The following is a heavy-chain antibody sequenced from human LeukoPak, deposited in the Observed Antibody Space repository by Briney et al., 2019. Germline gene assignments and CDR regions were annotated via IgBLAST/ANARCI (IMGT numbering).Heavy chain of an antibody. CDR3: AKDYSSSSDYFDF. D-gene: IGHD6-13*01. CDR2: ISYDGSNK. CDR1: GVTFSTYG. V-gene: IGHV3-30*18. Sequence: GGSLRLSCAVSGVTFSTYGMHWVRQAPGKWLEWVAFISYDGSNKYYADSVKGRFTISRDNSKNTLYLEMNSLRPEDTALYCCAKDYSSSSDYFDFWGQGTLVTVSS. J-gene: IGHJ4*02.